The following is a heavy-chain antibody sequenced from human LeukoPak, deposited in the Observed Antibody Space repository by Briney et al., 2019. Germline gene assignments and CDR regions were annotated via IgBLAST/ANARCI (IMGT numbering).Heavy chain of an antibody. D-gene: IGHD6-13*01. CDR2: IYYSGST. CDR3: ARQNSSSWSYYFDY. V-gene: IGHV4-59*08. CDR1: GGSISSYY. J-gene: IGHJ4*02. Sequence: SSETLSLTCTVSGGSISSYYWSWIRQPPGKGLEWIGYIYYSGSTNYNLSLKSRVTISVDTSKNQFSLKLSSVTAADTAVYYCARQNSSSWSYYFDYWGQGTLVTVSS.